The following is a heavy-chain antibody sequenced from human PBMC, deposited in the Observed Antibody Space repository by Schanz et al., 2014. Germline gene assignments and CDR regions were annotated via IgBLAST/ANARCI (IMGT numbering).Heavy chain of an antibody. CDR3: AKGQLLSYYFDY. CDR2: IGGSGDST. Sequence: EVQLLESGGGLVQPGGSLRLSCAASGFTFTNHALSWVRQAPGKGLEWVSGIGGSGDSTHYADSVKGRFIISRDNSKNTLYLQVNSLRAEDTAVYYCAKGQLLSYYFDYWGQGTLGTVSS. CDR1: GFTFTNHA. J-gene: IGHJ4*02. V-gene: IGHV3-23*01. D-gene: IGHD2-21*01.